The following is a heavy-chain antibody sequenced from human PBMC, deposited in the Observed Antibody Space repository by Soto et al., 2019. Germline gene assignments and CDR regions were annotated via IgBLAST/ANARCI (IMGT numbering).Heavy chain of an antibody. J-gene: IGHJ4*02. CDR1: GYTFTSYD. CDR2: MNPNSGNT. CDR3: ARERPYFDS. V-gene: IGHV1-8*01. Sequence: QVQLVQSGAEVKKPGASVKVSCKASGYTFTSYDINWVRQATGQGLEWMGWMNPNSGNTVYAQKFQGRITMTRNTSINTAYRERSSRRSEATAVYYCARERPYFDSWGQGTLVTVSS.